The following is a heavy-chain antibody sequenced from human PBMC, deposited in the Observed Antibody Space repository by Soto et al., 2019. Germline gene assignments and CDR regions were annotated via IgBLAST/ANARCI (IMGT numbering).Heavy chain of an antibody. CDR2: VYHSGTT. CDR1: GGSISDNW. V-gene: IGHV4-4*02. CDR3: ARHVAVARTRGFYS. Sequence: QVQLQESGPGLVKPSGTLSLTCAVSGGSISDNWWSWVRQPPGQGLEWIGEVYHSGTTYYNPSLKSRVTISLDKSASQISLTLNSVTAADTAVYYCARHVAVARTRGFYSWGQGTLVTVSS. J-gene: IGHJ4*02. D-gene: IGHD2-21*01.